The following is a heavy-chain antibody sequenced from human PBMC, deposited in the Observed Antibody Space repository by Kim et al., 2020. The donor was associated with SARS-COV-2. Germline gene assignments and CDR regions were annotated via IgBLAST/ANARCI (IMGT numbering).Heavy chain of an antibody. Sequence: ADSVKGRFTISRDNSKNTLYLQMNSLRAEDTAVYYCAQGVVVITLDAFDIWGQGTMVTVSS. J-gene: IGHJ3*02. V-gene: IGHV3-23*01. CDR3: AQGVVVITLDAFDI. D-gene: IGHD3-22*01.